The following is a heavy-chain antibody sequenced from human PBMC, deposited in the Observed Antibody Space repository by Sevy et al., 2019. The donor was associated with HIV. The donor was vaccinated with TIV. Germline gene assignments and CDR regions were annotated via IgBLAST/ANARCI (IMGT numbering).Heavy chain of an antibody. CDR3: SREGDY. CDR1: GFTFSRYW. Sequence: GSLRLSCAASGFTFSRYWMTWVRQAPGKGLEWVANIKQDGSEMNYVDSVKGRFIISRDNAKNSLYLQMSSLRAEDTAVYYCSREGDYWGQGTLVTVSS. V-gene: IGHV3-7*01. CDR2: IKQDGSEM. J-gene: IGHJ4*02.